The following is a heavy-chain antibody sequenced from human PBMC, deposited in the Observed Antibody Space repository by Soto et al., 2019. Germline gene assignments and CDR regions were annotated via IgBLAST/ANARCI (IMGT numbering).Heavy chain of an antibody. V-gene: IGHV3-15*01. CDR1: GFTFSNAC. CDR2: IKSKTDGGTT. D-gene: IGHD3-10*01. Sequence: ESLSVSCAASGFTFSNACMSWVRQAPGKGLEWVGRIKSKTDGGTTDYAAPVKGRFTISRDDSKNTLYLQMNSLKTEDTAVYYCTKDKRWFGEFPFDYWGQGTLVTVSS. CDR3: TKDKRWFGEFPFDY. J-gene: IGHJ4*02.